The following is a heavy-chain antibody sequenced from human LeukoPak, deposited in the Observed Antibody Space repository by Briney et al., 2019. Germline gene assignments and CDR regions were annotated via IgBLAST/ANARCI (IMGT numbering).Heavy chain of an antibody. CDR1: GGSISSYY. V-gene: IGHV4-4*07. D-gene: IGHD2-2*01. J-gene: IGHJ5*02. CDR2: IYTSGST. Sequence: TSETLSLTCTVSGGSISSYYWSWIRQPAGKGLEWIGRIYTSGSTNYNPSLKSRVTMSVDTSKNQFSLKLSSVTATDTAVYYCAREDIYCSSTSCPGNWFDPWGQGTLVTVSS. CDR3: AREDIYCSSTSCPGNWFDP.